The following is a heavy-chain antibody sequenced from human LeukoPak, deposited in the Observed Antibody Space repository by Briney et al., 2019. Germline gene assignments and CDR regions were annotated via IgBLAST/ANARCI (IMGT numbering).Heavy chain of an antibody. Sequence: GGSLRLSCAGSGFTFSSNWISWVRQAPGKGLEWMANIKQDGSEKYYVDSVKGRFTISRDNAKNSLYLQMNSLRAEDTAVYYCAKDESLRVVAATTDFDHWGQGNLVTVSS. J-gene: IGHJ4*02. CDR2: IKQDGSEK. V-gene: IGHV3-7*03. CDR3: AKDESLRVVAATTDFDH. D-gene: IGHD1-26*01. CDR1: GFTFSSNW.